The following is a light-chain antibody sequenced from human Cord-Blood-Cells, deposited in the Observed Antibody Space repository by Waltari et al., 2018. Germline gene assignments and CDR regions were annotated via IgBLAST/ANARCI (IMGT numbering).Light chain of an antibody. CDR1: SSNIGSNT. CDR2: SNK. CDR3: AAWDDSLNGVV. V-gene: IGLV1-44*01. Sequence: QSVLTQPPSASGTPGQRVTISCSGSSSNIGSNTVNWYQQLPGTAPKLLIYSNKQRPSGVLDRFSGSKSGTSASLAISGLQSEDEADYYCAAWDDSLNGVVFGGGTKLTVL. J-gene: IGLJ2*01.